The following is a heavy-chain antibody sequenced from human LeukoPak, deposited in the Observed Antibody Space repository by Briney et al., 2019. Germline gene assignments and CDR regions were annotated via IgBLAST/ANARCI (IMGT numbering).Heavy chain of an antibody. J-gene: IGHJ3*02. D-gene: IGHD2-21*02. CDR2: IYYSGST. Sequence: SETLSLTCTVSGGSISSSSYYWGWIRQPPGKGLEWIGSIYYSGSTYYNPSLKSRVTISVDTSKNQFSLKLSSVTAADTAVYYCARYAAWVYCGGDCFDAFDIWGQGTMVTVSS. CDR1: GGSISSSSYY. V-gene: IGHV4-39*07. CDR3: ARYAAWVYCGGDCFDAFDI.